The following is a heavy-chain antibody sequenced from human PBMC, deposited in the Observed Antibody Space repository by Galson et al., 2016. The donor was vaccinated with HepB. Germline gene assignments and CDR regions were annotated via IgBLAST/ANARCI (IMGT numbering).Heavy chain of an antibody. J-gene: IGHJ4*02. CDR2: IRSKAYGGTS. Sequence: SLRLSCATSGFTFGDYGMSWVRQAPGKGLEWVSFIRSKAYGGTSEYAASVKGRFTISRDDSKSIAYLQMNSLIMEDTAVYYCARDRPPGGPTAARPGDIEYWGQGILVTVSS. V-gene: IGHV3-49*04. CDR1: GFTFGDYG. CDR3: ARDRPPGGPTAARPGDIEY. D-gene: IGHD6-6*01.